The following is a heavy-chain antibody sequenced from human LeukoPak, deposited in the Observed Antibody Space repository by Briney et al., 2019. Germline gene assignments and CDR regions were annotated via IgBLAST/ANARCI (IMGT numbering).Heavy chain of an antibody. CDR2: IIPIFGTA. J-gene: IGHJ4*02. Sequence: VASVKVSCKASGGTFSSYAISWVRQAPGQGLEWMGGIIPIFGTANYAQKFQGRVTITADESTSTAYMELSSLRSEDTAVYYCASHGTVTVPHPPDYWGQGTLVTVSS. V-gene: IGHV1-69*13. D-gene: IGHD4-17*01. CDR3: ASHGTVTVPHPPDY. CDR1: GGTFSSYA.